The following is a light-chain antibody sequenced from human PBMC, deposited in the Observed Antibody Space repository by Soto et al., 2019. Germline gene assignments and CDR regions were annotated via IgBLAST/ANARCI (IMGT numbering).Light chain of an antibody. V-gene: IGLV2-14*01. J-gene: IGLJ2*01. CDR3: SSYTSSSTPV. CDR2: DVS. CDR1: SSDVGGYNY. Sequence: QSALTQPASVSGSPGQSITISCTGTSSDVGGYNYVSWYQQHPAKAPKLMIYDVSNRPSGVSNRFSGSKSGNTASLTISGLQAEDEADYYCSSYTSSSTPVFGGRTKLTVL.